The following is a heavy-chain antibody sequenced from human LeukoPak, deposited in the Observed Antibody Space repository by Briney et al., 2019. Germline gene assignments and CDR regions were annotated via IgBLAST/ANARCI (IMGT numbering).Heavy chain of an antibody. D-gene: IGHD3-22*01. V-gene: IGHV1-8*01. CDR3: ARFHYYYDSSGYAPLLFYYYGMDV. CDR1: GYTFTSYD. Sequence: ASVKVSCKASGYTFTSYDINWVRQATGQGLEWMGWMNPNSGNTGYAQKFQGGVTMTRNTSISTAYMELSSLRSEDTAVYYCARFHYYYDSSGYAPLLFYYYGMDVWGQGTTVTVSS. CDR2: MNPNSGNT. J-gene: IGHJ6*02.